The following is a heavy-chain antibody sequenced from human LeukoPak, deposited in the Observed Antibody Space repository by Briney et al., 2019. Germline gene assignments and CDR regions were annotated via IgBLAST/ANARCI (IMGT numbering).Heavy chain of an antibody. J-gene: IGHJ4*02. Sequence: NPSETLSLTCTVSGGSISSSSYYWGWIRQPPGKGLEWIGSIYYSGSTYYNPSLKSRVTISVDTSKNQFSLKLSSVTAADTAVYYCATQSIAAVDYWGQGTLVTVSS. V-gene: IGHV4-39*01. D-gene: IGHD6-13*01. CDR1: GGSISSSSYY. CDR3: ATQSIAAVDY. CDR2: IYYSGST.